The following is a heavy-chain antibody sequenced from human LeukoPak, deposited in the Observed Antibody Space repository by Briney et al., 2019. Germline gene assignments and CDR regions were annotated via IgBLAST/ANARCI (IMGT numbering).Heavy chain of an antibody. D-gene: IGHD4-17*01. CDR2: IIPIFGIA. CDR1: GGTFSSYA. V-gene: IGHV1-69*04. CDR3: ARDEDYGDVEYFQH. J-gene: IGHJ1*01. Sequence: SVKVSCKASGGTFSSYAISWVRQAPGQGLEWMGRIIPIFGIANYAQKFQGRVTITADKSTSTAYMELSSLRSEDTAVYYCARDEDYGDVEYFQHWGQGTLVTVSS.